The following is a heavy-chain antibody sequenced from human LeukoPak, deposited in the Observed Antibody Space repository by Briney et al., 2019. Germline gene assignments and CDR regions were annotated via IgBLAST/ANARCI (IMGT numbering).Heavy chain of an antibody. Sequence: GGSLRLSCAASGFTFSSYAMSWVRQAPGKGLEWVSAISGSGGSTYYADSVKGRFTISRDNSKNTLYLQMNTLRAEDTAIYYCAKDRTVGASYWYFDLWGRGTLVTVSS. D-gene: IGHD1-26*01. J-gene: IGHJ2*01. CDR2: ISGSGGST. V-gene: IGHV3-23*01. CDR3: AKDRTVGASYWYFDL. CDR1: GFTFSSYA.